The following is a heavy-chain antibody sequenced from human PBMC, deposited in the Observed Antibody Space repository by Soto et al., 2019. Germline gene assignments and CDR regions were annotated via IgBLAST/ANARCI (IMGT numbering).Heavy chain of an antibody. CDR1: GVSIGTYY. J-gene: IGHJ5*02. V-gene: IGHV4-59*01. CDR2: IYYSGST. CDR3: AGLARKYNWFDP. Sequence: QVQLQESGPGLVKPSETLSLTCTVSGVSIGTYYWSWIRQPPGKGLRWIGYIYYSGSTNYNPSLKSRVTISVDTSKIQFSLKVSSVTAADTAVYYCAGLARKYNWFDPWGQGTLVAVSS.